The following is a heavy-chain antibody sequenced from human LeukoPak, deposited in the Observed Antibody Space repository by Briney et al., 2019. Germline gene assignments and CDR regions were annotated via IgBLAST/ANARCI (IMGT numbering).Heavy chain of an antibody. V-gene: IGHV5-51*01. Sequence: GESLKISCKASGYKFASYWIAWVRQKPGHGLEWMGSLYPIDFDKTYSPSFQGQVTMSADRSINTAYLQWSSLKASDTAMYYCARHTQYGGNTFFDYWGQGTLVTVSS. CDR2: LYPIDFDK. J-gene: IGHJ4*02. CDR1: GYKFASYW. CDR3: ARHTQYGGNTFFDY. D-gene: IGHD4-23*01.